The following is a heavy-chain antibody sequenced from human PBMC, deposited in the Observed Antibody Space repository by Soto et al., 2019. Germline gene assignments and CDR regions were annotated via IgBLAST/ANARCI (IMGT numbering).Heavy chain of an antibody. V-gene: IGHV3-30-3*01. Sequence: QVQLVESGGGVVQPGRSLRLSCAASGFTFSSYAMHWVRQAPGKGLEWVAVISYEGSNKYYADSVKGRFTISRDNSKKPLCLEMNDRSAEDRAVYYCARGGYSGGWYSTGYYYCGMGVWGQGTAVTVSS. D-gene: IGHD6-19*01. CDR1: GFTFSSYA. CDR3: ARGGYSGGWYSTGYYYCGMGV. CDR2: ISYEGSNK. J-gene: IGHJ6*02.